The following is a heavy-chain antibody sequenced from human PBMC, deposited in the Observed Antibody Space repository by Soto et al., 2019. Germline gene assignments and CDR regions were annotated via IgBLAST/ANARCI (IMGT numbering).Heavy chain of an antibody. J-gene: IGHJ4*02. CDR2: ISPLFGTA. D-gene: IGHD3-10*01. Sequence: GASVKVCCKASGVTFSSATAGSVRQAPGQGPEWVGGISPLFGTASYAQKFQGRVTITADEPTSPVYMGLSGLRSDDTAVYFCATELGENPASPFDSWGQGTLVTVSS. V-gene: IGHV1-69*13. CDR1: GVTFSSAT. CDR3: ATELGENPASPFDS.